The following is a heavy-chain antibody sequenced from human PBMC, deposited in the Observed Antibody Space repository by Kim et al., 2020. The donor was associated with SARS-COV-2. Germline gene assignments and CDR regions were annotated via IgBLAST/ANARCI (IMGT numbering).Heavy chain of an antibody. D-gene: IGHD3-10*01. CDR1: GGSFSGYY. CDR3: ARGSITSGEVDY. J-gene: IGHJ4*02. CDR2: INHSGST. V-gene: IGHV4-34*01. Sequence: SETLSLICAVYGGSFSGYYWSWIRQPPGKGLEWIGEINHSGSTNYNPSLKSRVTISVDTSKNQFSLKLSSVTAADTAVYYCARGSITSGEVDYWGQGTL.